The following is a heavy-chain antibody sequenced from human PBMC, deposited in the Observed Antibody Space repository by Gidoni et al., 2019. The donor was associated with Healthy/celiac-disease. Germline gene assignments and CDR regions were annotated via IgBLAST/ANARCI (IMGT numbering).Heavy chain of an antibody. CDR3: ARDDGYCSGGSCSTFDAFDI. V-gene: IGHV3-7*03. Sequence: EVQLVESGGGLVQPGGSLRLSLAASGFTFRSYWMSWVRQAPGKGLEGVANIKQDGSEKYYVDSVKGRFTSSRDNAKNSLYLQMNSLRAEDTAVYYCARDDGYCSGGSCSTFDAFDIWGQGTMVTVSS. CDR2: IKQDGSEK. CDR1: GFTFRSYW. J-gene: IGHJ3*02. D-gene: IGHD2-15*01.